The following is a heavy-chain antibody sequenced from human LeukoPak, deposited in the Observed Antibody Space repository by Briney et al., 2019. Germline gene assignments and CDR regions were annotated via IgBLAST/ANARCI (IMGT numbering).Heavy chain of an antibody. D-gene: IGHD2-2*01. V-gene: IGHV3-23*01. Sequence: GGSLRLSCAASGFTFSSYEMNWVRQAPGKGLAWVSAISGSGGSTYYADSVKGRFTISRDNSKNTLFLQMNSLRAEDTALYYCAKGGGSTYSGDYYYMDVWGKGTTVTVSS. CDR3: AKGGGSTYSGDYYYMDV. J-gene: IGHJ6*03. CDR2: ISGSGGST. CDR1: GFTFSSYE.